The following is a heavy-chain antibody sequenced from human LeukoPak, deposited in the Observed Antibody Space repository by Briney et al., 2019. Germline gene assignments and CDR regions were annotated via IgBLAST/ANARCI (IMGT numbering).Heavy chain of an antibody. J-gene: IGHJ4*02. V-gene: IGHV4-34*01. CDR1: GGSFSGYY. CDR2: INHSGST. D-gene: IGHD3-22*01. CDR3: ARAKDYYDSSGYSYHFDY. Sequence: KPSETLSLTCAVYGGSFSGYYWSWIRQPPGKGLEWIGEINHSGSTNYNPSLKSRVTISVDTSKNQFSLKLSSVTAADTAVYYCARAKDYYDSSGYSYHFDYWGQGTLVTVSS.